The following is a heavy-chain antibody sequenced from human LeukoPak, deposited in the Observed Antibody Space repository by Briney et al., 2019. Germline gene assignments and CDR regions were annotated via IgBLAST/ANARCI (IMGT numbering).Heavy chain of an antibody. D-gene: IGHD3-3*01. CDR3: ARGLRFLEWLLCAY. J-gene: IGHJ4*02. CDR1: GFTFSSYA. V-gene: IGHV3-30*04. CDR2: ISYDGSNK. Sequence: GRSLRLSCAASGFTFSSYAMHWVRQAPGKGLEWVAVISYDGSNKYYADSVKGRFTISRDNSKNTLYLQMNSLRAEDTAVYYCARGLRFLEWLLCAYWGQGTLVTVSS.